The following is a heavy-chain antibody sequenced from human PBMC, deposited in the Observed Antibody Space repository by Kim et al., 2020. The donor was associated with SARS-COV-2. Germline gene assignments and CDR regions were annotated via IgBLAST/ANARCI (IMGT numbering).Heavy chain of an antibody. CDR3: GRGRGSYYYYMDV. J-gene: IGHJ6*03. CDR2: IWLDGSNK. Sequence: GGSLRLSCAASGFTFSSYGMHWVRQAPGKGLEWVAVIWLDGSNKYFADSVKGRFTISRDNSKNALWLQMNSLRTEDTAVYYCGRGRGSYYYYMDVWGKGTALTVSS. V-gene: IGHV3-33*01. D-gene: IGHD3-10*01. CDR1: GFTFSSYG.